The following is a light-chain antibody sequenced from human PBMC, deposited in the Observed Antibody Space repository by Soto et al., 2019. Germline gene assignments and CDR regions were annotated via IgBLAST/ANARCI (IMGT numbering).Light chain of an antibody. CDR3: QQYNNWPLT. V-gene: IGKV3-15*01. CDR2: GAS. CDR1: QSVSSN. J-gene: IGKJ4*01. Sequence: EIVMTQSPATLSVSPGERATLSCRASQSVSSNLDWYQQKPGQAPRLLIYGASTRATGIPARFSGSGSGTEFTLTISSLQSEDFGVYYCQQYNNWPLTFGGGTKVEIK.